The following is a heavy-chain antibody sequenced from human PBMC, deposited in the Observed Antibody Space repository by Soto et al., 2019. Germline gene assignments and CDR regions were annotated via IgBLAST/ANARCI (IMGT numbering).Heavy chain of an antibody. J-gene: IGHJ4*02. CDR2: ISYDGVNK. Sequence: QVQLVESGGGVVQPGRSLRLSCAASGFTFSTYGMHWVRQAPGKGLEWVAVISYDGVNKYYADSVKGRFTISRDNSKNTPYLKMNSLRAEDMAVYYCAKSVYNWNDGFFDYWGQVTLVTVSS. V-gene: IGHV3-30*18. CDR3: AKSVYNWNDGFFDY. D-gene: IGHD1-1*01. CDR1: GFTFSTYG.